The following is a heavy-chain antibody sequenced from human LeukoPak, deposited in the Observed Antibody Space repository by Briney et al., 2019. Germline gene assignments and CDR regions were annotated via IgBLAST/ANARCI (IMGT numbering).Heavy chain of an antibody. D-gene: IGHD1-14*01. Sequence: VKPGGSLRLSCAASGFTFSSFAMLWVRQAPGKGLECVSVIGSDSGGIHYADSVKGRFTISRDNSKNTLYLQMNSLRADDTAVYYCAKYRTISAPPRNFDYWGQGTLVTVSS. CDR1: GFTFSSFA. CDR2: IGSDSGGI. V-gene: IGHV3-23*01. CDR3: AKYRTISAPPRNFDY. J-gene: IGHJ4*02.